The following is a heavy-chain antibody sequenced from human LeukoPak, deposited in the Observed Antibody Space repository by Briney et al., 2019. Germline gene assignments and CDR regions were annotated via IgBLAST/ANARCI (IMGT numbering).Heavy chain of an antibody. J-gene: IGHJ4*02. CDR3: ARTAAIYPTGFDY. D-gene: IGHD2-2*02. CDR2: IYYSGST. V-gene: IGHV4-59*01. Sequence: SETLSLTCTVSGGSISSYYWSWIRQPPGKGLEWIGYIYYSGSTNYNPSLKSRVTISVDTSKNQFSLKLSSVTAADTAVYYCARTAAIYPTGFDYWGQGTLVTVSS. CDR1: GGSISSYY.